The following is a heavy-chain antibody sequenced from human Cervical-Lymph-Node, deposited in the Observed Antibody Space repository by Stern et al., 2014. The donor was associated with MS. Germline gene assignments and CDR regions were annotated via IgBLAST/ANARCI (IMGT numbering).Heavy chain of an antibody. J-gene: IGHJ5*02. V-gene: IGHV1-69*06. Sequence: VQLEESGAEVKQPGSSVKVSCKASGGTVSSHTISWVRQAPGQGLEWMGGIIPIFGTPNYAQKFKGRVTITADRSTSTAYLELNSLRSDDTAVYYCAREVTMVVSDPWGQGTLVTVSS. CDR3: AREVTMVVSDP. CDR1: GGTVSSHT. CDR2: IIPIFGTP. D-gene: IGHD3-10*01.